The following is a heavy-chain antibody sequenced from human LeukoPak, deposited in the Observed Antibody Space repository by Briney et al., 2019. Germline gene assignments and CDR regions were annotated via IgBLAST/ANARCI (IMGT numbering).Heavy chain of an antibody. CDR3: ARELYGRFEH. CDR2: INPYNGNT. V-gene: IGHV1-18*01. J-gene: IGHJ4*02. CDR1: GYTFTTYG. Sequence: GASVKVSCKASGYTFTTYGISWVRQAPGQGLECMGWINPYNGNTNYAQKLQGRVTITTDTSTSTAYMELRSLRSDDTAVYYCARELYGRFEHWGQGTLVTVSS. D-gene: IGHD2-2*02.